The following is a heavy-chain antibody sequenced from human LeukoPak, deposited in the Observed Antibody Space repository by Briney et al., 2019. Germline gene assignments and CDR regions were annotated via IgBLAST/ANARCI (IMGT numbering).Heavy chain of an antibody. CDR3: AKGQSTIATRSFDS. J-gene: IGHJ4*02. CDR2: ISTNSVAT. Sequence: PGGSLRLSCAASGFTFSTYGMSWVRQAPGKGLEWVSTISTNSVATYYSDSVKGRFTISRDNSKNTLFLQMNSLRAEDTAIYYCAKGQSTIATRSFDSWGQGTLVTVSS. CDR1: GFTFSTYG. D-gene: IGHD6-6*01. V-gene: IGHV3-23*01.